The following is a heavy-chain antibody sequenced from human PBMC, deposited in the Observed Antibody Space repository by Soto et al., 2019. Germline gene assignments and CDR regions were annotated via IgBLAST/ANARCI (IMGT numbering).Heavy chain of an antibody. CDR2: IYHSGST. Sequence: QVQLQESGPGLVKPSGTLSLTCAVSGGSISSSNWWSWVRQPPGKGLEWIGEIYHSGSTNYNPSRKSGVTISVDKSKNQFALKLSSVSAADTAVYYCARAYSSSWYYYGMDVWGQGTTVTVSS. V-gene: IGHV4-4*02. D-gene: IGHD6-13*01. CDR3: ARAYSSSWYYYGMDV. CDR1: GGSISSSNW. J-gene: IGHJ6*02.